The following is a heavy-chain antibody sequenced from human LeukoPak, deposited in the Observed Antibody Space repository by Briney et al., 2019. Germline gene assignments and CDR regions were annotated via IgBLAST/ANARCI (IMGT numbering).Heavy chain of an antibody. CDR1: GFTFSDYY. J-gene: IGHJ4*02. D-gene: IGHD2-2*01. Sequence: GGSLRLSCAASGFTFSDYYMSWIRQAPGKGLEWVSYISSSGSTIYYADSVKGRFTISRDNAKNSLYLQMNSLRAEDTALYYCAKSKYQLLDYFDYWGQGTLVTVSS. V-gene: IGHV3-11*01. CDR3: AKSKYQLLDYFDY. CDR2: ISSSGSTI.